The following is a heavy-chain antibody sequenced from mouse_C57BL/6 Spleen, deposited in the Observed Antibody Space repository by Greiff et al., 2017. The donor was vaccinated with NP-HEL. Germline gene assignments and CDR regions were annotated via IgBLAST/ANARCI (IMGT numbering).Heavy chain of an antibody. J-gene: IGHJ2*01. V-gene: IGHV1-52*01. D-gene: IGHD1-1*01. CDR1: GYTFTSYW. Sequence: QVQLQQSGAELVRPGSSVKLSCKASGYTFTSYWMHWVKQRPIQGLEWIGNIDPSDSETHYNQKFKDKATLTVDKSSSTAYMQLSSLTSEDSAVYYCAKWGYGSSLDYWGQGTTLTVSS. CDR3: AKWGYGSSLDY. CDR2: IDPSDSET.